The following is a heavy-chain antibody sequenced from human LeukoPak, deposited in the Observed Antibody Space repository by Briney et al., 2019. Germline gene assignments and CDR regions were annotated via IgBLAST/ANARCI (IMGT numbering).Heavy chain of an antibody. CDR2: ITGSGGRT. CDR1: GFTFSNYV. CDR3: AKGLWDYYGSGIMYYTMDV. D-gene: IGHD3-10*01. Sequence: GGTLRLSCAASGFTFSNYVMGWVRQAPGKGLEWVSTITGSGGRTYYADSVKGRFTISRDNSKNTLYLQVNSLRAEDTAVYYCAKGLWDYYGSGIMYYTMDVWGQGTTVTAS. J-gene: IGHJ6*02. V-gene: IGHV3-23*01.